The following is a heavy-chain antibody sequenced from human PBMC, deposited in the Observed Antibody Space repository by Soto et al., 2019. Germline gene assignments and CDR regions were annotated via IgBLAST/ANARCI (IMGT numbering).Heavy chain of an antibody. CDR3: ARVRWSSGWTGKHDAFDI. CDR2: INPNSGGT. CDR1: GYTFTGYY. D-gene: IGHD6-19*01. J-gene: IGHJ3*02. Sequence: ASVKVSCKASGYTFTGYYMHWVRQAPGQGLEWMGWINPNSGGTNYAQKFQGRVTMTRDTSISTAYMELSRLRSDDTAVYYCARVRWSSGWTGKHDAFDIWGQGTMVTVSS. V-gene: IGHV1-2*02.